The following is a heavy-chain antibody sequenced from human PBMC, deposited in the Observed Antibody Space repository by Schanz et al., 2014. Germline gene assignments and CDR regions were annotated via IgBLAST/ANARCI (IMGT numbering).Heavy chain of an antibody. V-gene: IGHV3-66*01. J-gene: IGHJ2*01. CDR1: GFIVRSNY. CDR2: VHPGGST. CDR3: AKDAPYPFDL. Sequence: EVQLVESGGGLVQPGGSLRLSCAVSGFIVRSNYMTWVRRAPGKGLDWVSFVHPGGSTYYPDSVKSRFTISRDSSKNTLYLQMNSLRAEDTAIYYGAKDAPYPFDLWGRGTLITGSS.